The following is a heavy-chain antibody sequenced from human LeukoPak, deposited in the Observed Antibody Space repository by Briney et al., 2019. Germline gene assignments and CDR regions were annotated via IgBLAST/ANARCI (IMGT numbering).Heavy chain of an antibody. J-gene: IGHJ4*02. D-gene: IGHD3-10*01. CDR1: GFTFSSYW. Sequence: GGSLRLSCAASGFTFSSYWMHWVRQAPGKGLVWVSRINSDGSSTSYADSVKGRFTISRDNAKNTLYLQMNSLRAEDTAVYYCARGDGAYMVRGVIDYWGQGTLVTVSS. V-gene: IGHV3-74*01. CDR2: INSDGSST. CDR3: ARGDGAYMVRGVIDY.